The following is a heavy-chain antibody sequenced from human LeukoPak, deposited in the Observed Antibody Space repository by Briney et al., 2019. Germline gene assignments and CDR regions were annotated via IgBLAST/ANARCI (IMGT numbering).Heavy chain of an antibody. D-gene: IGHD1-26*01. Sequence: PSETLSLTCSVSGGSISSYYWSWIRQPAGKGLEWIGRIYTTGSTDYNPPLKSRLTMSVDTSKNQFYLNLSSVTAADTAVYYCARGPPPYSGSYWYFDLWGRGTLVTVSS. CDR3: ARGPPPYSGSYWYFDL. CDR1: GGSISSYY. V-gene: IGHV4-4*07. J-gene: IGHJ2*01. CDR2: IYTTGST.